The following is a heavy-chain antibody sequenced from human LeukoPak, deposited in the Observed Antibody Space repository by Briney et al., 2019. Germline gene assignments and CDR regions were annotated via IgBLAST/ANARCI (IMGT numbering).Heavy chain of an antibody. V-gene: IGHV3-74*01. CDR1: GFTFTTYW. Sequence: GGSLRLTCVASGFTFTTYWMHWVRQAPGKGLVWVSRINGDGSNSNYADSVKGRFTISRDNARNTLYLQMNGLRAEDTALYYCARTSPTSHFDFWGQGTLVTVSS. CDR2: INGDGSNS. D-gene: IGHD3-16*01. J-gene: IGHJ4*02. CDR3: ARTSPTSHFDF.